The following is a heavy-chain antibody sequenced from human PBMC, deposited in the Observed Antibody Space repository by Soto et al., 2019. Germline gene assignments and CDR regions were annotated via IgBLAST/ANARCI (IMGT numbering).Heavy chain of an antibody. V-gene: IGHV1-18*04. CDR2: VSGYNGNT. CDR3: ARDEVSHGFDS. Sequence: QVQLVQSGAEVKKPGASVRVSCKASGYTFTNYGISWVRQAPGQGLEWMGWVSGYNGNTNYAQKLWGRVTMTTDTSTSAAYMELRTLTSDDTAVYYCARDEVSHGFDSWGQGTLVTVSS. J-gene: IGHJ4*02. CDR1: GYTFTNYG.